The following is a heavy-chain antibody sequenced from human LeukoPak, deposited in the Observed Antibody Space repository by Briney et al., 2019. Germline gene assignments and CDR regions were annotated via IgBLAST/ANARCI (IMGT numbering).Heavy chain of an antibody. V-gene: IGHV4-4*09. CDR3: ANYISNVHYYMDA. CDR1: GGSFDSKY. CDR2: IYTSGST. D-gene: IGHD4-11*01. J-gene: IGHJ6*03. Sequence: SQTLSLTCSVSGGSFDSKYWSWIRQPPGKALELIGYIYTSGSTNFNPSLRRRVAMSIDTSKNQFSLTVYSVPAADTAVSYCANYISNVHYYMDAWGKGTTVIVSS.